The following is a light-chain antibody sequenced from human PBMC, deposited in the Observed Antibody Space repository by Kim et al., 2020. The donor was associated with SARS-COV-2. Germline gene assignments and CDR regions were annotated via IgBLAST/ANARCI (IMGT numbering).Light chain of an antibody. J-gene: IGKJ5*01. CDR2: AAS. CDR3: QQHNSYPLT. Sequence: ASVGDRITITCRATQSINNSLAWYQQKPGKAPKRLIYAASKLEGGVPSRFSGSGSGTDFTLTISSLQPDDFATYYCQQHNSYPLTFGRGTRLDIK. CDR1: QSINNS. V-gene: IGKV1-5*01.